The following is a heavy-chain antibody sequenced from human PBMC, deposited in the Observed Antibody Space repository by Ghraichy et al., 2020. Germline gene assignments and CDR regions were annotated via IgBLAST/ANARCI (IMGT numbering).Heavy chain of an antibody. J-gene: IGHJ5*02. V-gene: IGHV3-30-3*01. CDR1: GFTLNTCH. CDR3: EREGGSSGRAGWFDL. D-gene: IGHD6-25*01. CDR2: ISHDGSNK. Sequence: GGSLRLSCAASGFTLNTCHMHWVRQVPGKGLEWVALISHDGSNKVYADSVKDRFIVSRDDSKNTIYLEMNSLTLEDTAVYWCEREGGSSGRAGWFDLWGQGALVTVSS.